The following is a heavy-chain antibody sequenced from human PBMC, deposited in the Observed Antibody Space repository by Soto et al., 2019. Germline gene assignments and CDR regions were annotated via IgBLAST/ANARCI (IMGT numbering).Heavy chain of an antibody. D-gene: IGHD3-16*02. CDR2: IIPIFGTA. J-gene: IGHJ4*02. V-gene: IGHV1-69*06. CDR1: GGTFSSYA. Sequence: QVQLVQSGAEVKKPGSSVKVSCKASGGTFSSYAISWVRQAPGQGLEWMGGIIPIFGTANYAQKFQGRVTITADKSTSIAYMELSSLRSEATAGYYCASHDYVWGSYRPRIDYWGQGTLVPVSS. CDR3: ASHDYVWGSYRPRIDY.